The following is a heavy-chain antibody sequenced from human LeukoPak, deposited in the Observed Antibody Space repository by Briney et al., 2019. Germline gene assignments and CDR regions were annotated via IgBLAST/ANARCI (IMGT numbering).Heavy chain of an antibody. Sequence: ASVKGSCKASGYTFTSYDINWVRQATGQGLEWMGWMNPNSGNTGYAQKLQGRVTITRNTSISTAYMELSSLRSEDTAVYYCARGRGIVVVPAATYYFDYWGQGTLVTVSS. V-gene: IGHV1-8*03. D-gene: IGHD2-2*01. J-gene: IGHJ4*02. CDR1: GYTFTSYD. CDR3: ARGRGIVVVPAATYYFDY. CDR2: MNPNSGNT.